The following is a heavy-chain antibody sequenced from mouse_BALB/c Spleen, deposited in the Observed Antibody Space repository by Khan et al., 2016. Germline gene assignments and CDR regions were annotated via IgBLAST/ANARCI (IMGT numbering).Heavy chain of an antibody. D-gene: IGHD2-1*01. CDR3: ARSGNLAMDN. Sequence: VQLQQSGPELVKPGASVKMSCKASGFTFISYVMHWVKQKPGQGLEWIGYTNPFNDGTNYNENFKGKATLTSDKSSSTAYRDLSSLSSEDFAVYYCARSGNLAMDNWGQGTSVTVSS. V-gene: IGHV1S136*01. J-gene: IGHJ4*01. CDR1: GFTFISYV. CDR2: TNPFNDGT.